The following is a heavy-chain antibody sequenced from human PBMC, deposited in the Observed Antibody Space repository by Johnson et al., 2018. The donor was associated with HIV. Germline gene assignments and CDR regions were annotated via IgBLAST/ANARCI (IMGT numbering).Heavy chain of an antibody. CDR3: ATTNNIALPGYV. V-gene: IGHV3-74*01. J-gene: IGHJ3*01. CDR2: MNADGKST. Sequence: VQLVESGGGLVQPGGSLRLSCAASGFTFINYWMHWVRQAPGKGLVWVSRMNADGKSTTYADSVKGRFTISRDNAKNTLYLQMNSLRAEDTALYYCATTNNIALPGYVWGQGTMVTVSS. CDR1: GFTFINYW. D-gene: IGHD3-3*02.